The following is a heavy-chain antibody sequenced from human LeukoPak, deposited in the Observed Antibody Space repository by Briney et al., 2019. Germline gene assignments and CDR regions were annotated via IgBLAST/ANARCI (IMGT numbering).Heavy chain of an antibody. J-gene: IGHJ4*02. D-gene: IGHD2-21*01. CDR2: IRYDGSNK. V-gene: IGHV3-30*02. Sequence: GGSLRLSCAASGFTFSSYWMTWVRQAPGKGLEWVAFIRYDGSNKYYADSVKGRFTISRDNSKNTLYLQMNSLRAEDTAVYYCAARDTVDYWGQGTLVTVSS. CDR3: AARDTVDY. CDR1: GFTFSSYW.